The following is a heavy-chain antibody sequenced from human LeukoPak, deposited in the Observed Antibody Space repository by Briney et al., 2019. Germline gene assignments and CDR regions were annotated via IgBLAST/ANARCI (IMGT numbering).Heavy chain of an antibody. J-gene: IGHJ4*02. V-gene: IGHV3-21*01. CDR1: GFTFSSYS. D-gene: IGHD6-19*01. CDR3: ARDWGGSSGWYVFAPTSITPLDY. CDR2: ISSSSSYI. Sequence: PGGSLRLSCAASGFTFSSYSMNWVRQAPGEGLEWVSSISSSSSYIYYADSVKGRFTISRDNAKNSLYLQMNSLRAEDTAVYYCARDWGGSSGWYVFAPTSITPLDYWGQGTLVTVSS.